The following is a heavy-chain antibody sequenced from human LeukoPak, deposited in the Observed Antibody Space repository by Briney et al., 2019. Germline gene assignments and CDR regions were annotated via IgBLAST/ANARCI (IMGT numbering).Heavy chain of an antibody. CDR3: ARDGNLVRGIIKRGHLDL. CDR2: LSGSGGST. CDR1: GITFSSYA. V-gene: IGHV3-23*01. J-gene: IGHJ5*02. Sequence: GGSLRLSCAASGITFSSYAMTWVRQAPGKGLEWVSALSGSGGSTYYADSVRGRASISRDNSKNTLYLQMNSLRAEDTAVYYCARDGNLVRGIIKRGHLDLWGQGILVTVSS. D-gene: IGHD3-10*01.